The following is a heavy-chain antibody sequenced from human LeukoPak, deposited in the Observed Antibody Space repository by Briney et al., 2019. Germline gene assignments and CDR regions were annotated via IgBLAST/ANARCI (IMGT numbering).Heavy chain of an antibody. CDR3: ARPPLIRFGETYFDY. CDR1: GFSFSFSN. Sequence: GSLRLSCAASGFSFSFSNMNWVRQPPGKGLEWLGSIYYSGSTYYNPSLKSRVTISVDTSNNQFSLKLNSVTAADTAVYYCARPPLIRFGETYFDYWGQGSLVTVSS. V-gene: IGHV4-39*07. D-gene: IGHD3-10*01. J-gene: IGHJ4*02. CDR2: IYYSGST.